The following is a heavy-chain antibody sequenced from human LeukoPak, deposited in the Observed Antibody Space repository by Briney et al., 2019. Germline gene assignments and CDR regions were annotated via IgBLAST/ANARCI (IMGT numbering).Heavy chain of an antibody. CDR1: GFTVSSNY. CDR2: IYSGGST. CDR3: AKDPPLGDYYDSSGYYFQH. Sequence: TGGSLRLSCAASGFTVSSNYMSWVRQAPGKGLEWVSVIYSGGSTYYADSVKGRFTISRDNSRNTLYLQMNSLRAEDTAVYYCAKDPPLGDYYDSSGYYFQHWGQGTLVTVSS. V-gene: IGHV3-53*05. J-gene: IGHJ1*01. D-gene: IGHD3-22*01.